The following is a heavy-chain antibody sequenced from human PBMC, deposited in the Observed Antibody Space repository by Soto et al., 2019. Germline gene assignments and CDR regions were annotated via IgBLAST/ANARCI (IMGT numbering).Heavy chain of an antibody. CDR1: GYTLTELS. D-gene: IGHD3-3*01. CDR2: FDPEDGET. CDR3: AKDPDDLSGGENYFDY. V-gene: IGHV1-24*01. J-gene: IGHJ4*02. Sequence: ASVKVSCKVSGYTLTELSMHWVRQAPGKGLEWMGGFDPEDGETIYAQKFQGRVTMTEDTSTDTAYMELSSLRSEDTAVYYCAKDPDDLSGGENYFDYWGQGTLVTVSS.